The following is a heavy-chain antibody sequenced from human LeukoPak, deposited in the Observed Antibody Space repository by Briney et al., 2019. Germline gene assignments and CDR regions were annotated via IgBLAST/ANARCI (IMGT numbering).Heavy chain of an antibody. Sequence: GGSLRLSCAASGFTFSSYSMNWVRQAPGKGLEWVSSISSSSSYIYYADSVKGRFTISRDMSNNTLYLQMNNLRVDDTALYYCARDLGLRYGSGAYRFDPWGQGTQVIVSS. J-gene: IGHJ5*02. CDR2: ISSSSSYI. CDR3: ARDLGLRYGSGAYRFDP. V-gene: IGHV3-21*01. CDR1: GFTFSSYS. D-gene: IGHD3-10*01.